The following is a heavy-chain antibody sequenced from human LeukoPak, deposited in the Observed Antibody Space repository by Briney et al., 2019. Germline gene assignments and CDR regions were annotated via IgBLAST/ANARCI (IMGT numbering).Heavy chain of an antibody. CDR1: GYTFTGYY. J-gene: IGHJ4*02. Sequence: ASVKVSFKASGYTFTGYYMHWVRQAPGQGLEWMGWINPNSGGTNYAQKLQGRVTMTRDTSIRTAYMELSRLRSDDTAIYYCARDIVVVPAAPRGCDYWGQGTLVTVSS. D-gene: IGHD2-2*01. V-gene: IGHV1-2*02. CDR2: INPNSGGT. CDR3: ARDIVVVPAAPRGCDY.